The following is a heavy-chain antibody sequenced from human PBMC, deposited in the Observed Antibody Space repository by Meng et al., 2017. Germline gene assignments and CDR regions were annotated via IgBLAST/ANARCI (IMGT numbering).Heavy chain of an antibody. CDR2: ISGNGGGT. J-gene: IGHJ6*02. CDR3: AKGSDYGDYDYYYGMDV. V-gene: IGHV3-23*01. CDR1: GFTFSSFA. Sequence: GESLKISCAASGFTFSSFAMSWVRQAPGKGLEWVSGISGNGGGTFYADSVKGRFSLSRDNSKNTLYLQMSSLRAEDTAVYYCAKGSDYGDYDYYYGMDVWGQGTTVTVSS. D-gene: IGHD4-17*01.